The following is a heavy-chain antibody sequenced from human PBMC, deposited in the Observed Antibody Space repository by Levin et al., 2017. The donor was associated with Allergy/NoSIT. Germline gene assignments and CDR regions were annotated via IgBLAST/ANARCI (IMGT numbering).Heavy chain of an antibody. CDR1: GFTFSTYS. Sequence: TGGSLRLSCAASGFTFSTYSMNWVRQAPGKGLEWVSYISSSSSALKYADSVKGRFTISRDNARNSLYLQMNSLRAEDTAMYYCVRVITMTAFDIWGQGTMVTVSS. J-gene: IGHJ3*02. V-gene: IGHV3-48*01. CDR3: VRVITMTAFDI. CDR2: ISSSSSAL. D-gene: IGHD3-22*01.